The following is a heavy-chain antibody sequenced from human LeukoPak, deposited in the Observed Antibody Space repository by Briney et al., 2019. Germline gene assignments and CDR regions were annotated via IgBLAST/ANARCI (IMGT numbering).Heavy chain of an antibody. Sequence: ASVKVSCKASGYTFTSYYMHWVRQAPGQGLEWMGWINPNSGGTNYAQKFQGRVTMTRDTSISTAYMELSRLRSDDTAVYYCAKQKYSSRNLNWFDPWGQGTLVTVSS. CDR3: AKQKYSSRNLNWFDP. CDR2: INPNSGGT. J-gene: IGHJ5*02. D-gene: IGHD6-13*01. CDR1: GYTFTSYY. V-gene: IGHV1-2*02.